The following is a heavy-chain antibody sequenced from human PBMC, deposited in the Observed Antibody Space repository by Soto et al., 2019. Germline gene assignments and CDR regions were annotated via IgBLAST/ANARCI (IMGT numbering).Heavy chain of an antibody. CDR2: ISPDGINK. Sequence: VQLVQSGGGLVKPGESLRLSCAASGFTFSSYSMNWVRQAPGKGLEWVAVISPDGINKYYPDSLRGRFTISRDNSKNTLYLQMSSLRGEDTAVYYCVKPSGWYPDYWGQGTHVTVSS. J-gene: IGHJ4*02. CDR1: GFTFSSYS. CDR3: VKPSGWYPDY. D-gene: IGHD6-19*01. V-gene: IGHV3-30*18.